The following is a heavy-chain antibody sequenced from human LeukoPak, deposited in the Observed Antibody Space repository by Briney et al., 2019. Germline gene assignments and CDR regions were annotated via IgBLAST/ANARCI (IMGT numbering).Heavy chain of an antibody. CDR3: AREGGWGVVAATNAFDI. CDR2: ISSSGSTI. Sequence: GGSLRLSCAASGFTFSSYAMSWIRQAPGKGLEWVSYISSSGSTIYYADSVKGRFTISRDNAKNSLYLQMNSLRAEDTAVYYCAREGGWGVVAATNAFDIWGQGTMVTVSS. V-gene: IGHV3-11*01. D-gene: IGHD2-15*01. J-gene: IGHJ3*02. CDR1: GFTFSSYA.